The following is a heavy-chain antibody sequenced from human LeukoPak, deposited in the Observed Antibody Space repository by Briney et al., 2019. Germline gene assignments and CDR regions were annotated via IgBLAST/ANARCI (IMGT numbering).Heavy chain of an antibody. CDR2: IYYSGST. D-gene: IGHD4-11*01. J-gene: IGHJ4*02. V-gene: IGHV4-39*01. CDR3: ASPYSNYVGLFDY. CDR1: GGSISSSSYY. Sequence: PSETLSLTCTVSGGSISSSSYYWGWIRQPPGKGLEWLGSIYYSGSTYYNPSLKSRVTISVDTSKNQFSLKLSSVTAADTAVYYCASPYSNYVGLFDYWGQGTLVTVSS.